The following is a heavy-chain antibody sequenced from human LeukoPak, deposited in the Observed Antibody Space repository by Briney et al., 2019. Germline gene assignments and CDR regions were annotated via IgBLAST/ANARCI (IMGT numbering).Heavy chain of an antibody. V-gene: IGHV3-23*01. CDR1: GFTFSSYA. CDR3: AKDTSSYGYAPFDY. D-gene: IGHD5-18*01. J-gene: IGHJ4*02. CDR2: ISGSGGST. Sequence: PGGSLRPSCAASGFTFSSYAMSWVRQAPGKGLEWVSAISGSGGSTYYADSVKGRFTISRDNSKNTLYLQMNSLGAEDTAVYYCAKDTSSYGYAPFDYWGQGTLVTVSS.